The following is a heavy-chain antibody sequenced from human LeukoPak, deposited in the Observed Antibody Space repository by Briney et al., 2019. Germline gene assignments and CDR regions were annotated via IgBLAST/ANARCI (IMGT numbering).Heavy chain of an antibody. Sequence: ASVKVSCKASGYTFTSYGISWVRQAPGQGLEWMGWISAYNGNTNYAQKFQGRVTMTRDTSISTAYMELSRLRSDDTAVYYCASVDFSDAFDIWGQGTMVTVSS. CDR3: ASVDFSDAFDI. CDR1: GYTFTSYG. V-gene: IGHV1-18*01. D-gene: IGHD3-3*01. CDR2: ISAYNGNT. J-gene: IGHJ3*02.